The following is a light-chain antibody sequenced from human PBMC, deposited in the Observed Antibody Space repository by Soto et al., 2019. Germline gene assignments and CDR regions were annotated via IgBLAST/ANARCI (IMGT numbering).Light chain of an antibody. J-gene: IGKJ1*01. CDR3: KQYGSSGT. Sequence: EIVLTQSPGTLSLSPGERATLSCRASQSVSNNYLAWYQQKPGQAPRLLIDGASNRATGIPDRFSGSGSGTDIRVISSRLAPEDLALYYRKQYGSSGTFGPATKVEIK. V-gene: IGKV3-20*01. CDR2: GAS. CDR1: QSVSNNY.